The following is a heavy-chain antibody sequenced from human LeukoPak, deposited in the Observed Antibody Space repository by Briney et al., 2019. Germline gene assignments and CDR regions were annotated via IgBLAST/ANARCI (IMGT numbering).Heavy chain of an antibody. Sequence: QSGGSLRLSCAASGFTFSSYEMNWVRQAPGKGLEWVSYISSSGSTIYYADSVKGRFTTSRDNAKNSLYLQMNSLRAEDTAVYYCARGYKVLWFGDSRNYWGQGTLVTVSS. CDR3: ARGYKVLWFGDSRNY. D-gene: IGHD3-10*01. CDR1: GFTFSSYE. J-gene: IGHJ4*02. V-gene: IGHV3-48*03. CDR2: ISSSGSTI.